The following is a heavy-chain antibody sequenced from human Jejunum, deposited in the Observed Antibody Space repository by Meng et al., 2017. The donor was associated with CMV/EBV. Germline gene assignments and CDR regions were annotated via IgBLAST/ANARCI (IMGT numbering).Heavy chain of an antibody. V-gene: IGHV3-21*01. Sequence: GFSFSAVNMNWGRQAPGKGLEWVASISSTSSYIYYADSLKGRFTISRDNAKNSLYLQMNSLRAEDTAVYYCANQQPWNYYYGMEFWGQGTTVTVSS. CDR1: GFSFSAVN. CDR2: ISSTSSYI. D-gene: IGHD5-18*01. CDR3: ANQQPWNYYYGMEF. J-gene: IGHJ6*02.